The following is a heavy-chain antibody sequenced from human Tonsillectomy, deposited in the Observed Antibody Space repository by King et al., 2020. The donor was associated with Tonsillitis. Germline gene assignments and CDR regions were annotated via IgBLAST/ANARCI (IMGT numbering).Heavy chain of an antibody. D-gene: IGHD1-14*01. V-gene: IGHV4-34*01. Sequence: QVQLQQWGAGLLKPSETLSLTCAVYDGSFSGDYWTWIRQPPRKGLEGIGEINHSGSTKYNPSLKSRVTISVDTSKNQFSLKLNSVTAADTAVYYCARQGRTQRYYYYYYMDVWGKGTTVTVSS. CDR3: ARQGRTQRYYYYYYMDV. J-gene: IGHJ6*03. CDR2: INHSGST. CDR1: DGSFSGDY.